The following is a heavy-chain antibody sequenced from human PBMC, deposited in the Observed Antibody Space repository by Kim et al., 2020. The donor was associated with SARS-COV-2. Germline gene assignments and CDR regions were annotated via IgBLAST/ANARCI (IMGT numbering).Heavy chain of an antibody. J-gene: IGHJ4*02. CDR1: GGSISSYY. CDR3: ASTSYDSSGYYYFDY. D-gene: IGHD3-22*01. CDR2: IYTSGST. V-gene: IGHV4-4*07. Sequence: SETLSLTCTVSGGSISSYYWSWIRQPAGKGLEWIGRIYTSGSTNYNPSLKSRVTMSVDTSKNQFSLKLSSVTAADTAVYYCASTSYDSSGYYYFDYWGQGTLVTVSS.